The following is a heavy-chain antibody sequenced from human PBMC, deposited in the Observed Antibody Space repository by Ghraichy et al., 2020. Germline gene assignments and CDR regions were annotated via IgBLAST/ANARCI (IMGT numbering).Heavy chain of an antibody. Sequence: ETLYLTCAASGFTFSSYSMNWVRQAPGKGLEWVSLISRTSSYIKNADSVKGRFTISRDNAKNSLYLQMNSLRAEDTAVYYCARAYYYGSGSLYDAFDIWGQGTMVTVSS. V-gene: IGHV3-21*01. D-gene: IGHD3-10*01. CDR1: GFTFSSYS. CDR3: ARAYYYGSGSLYDAFDI. CDR2: ISRTSSYI. J-gene: IGHJ3*02.